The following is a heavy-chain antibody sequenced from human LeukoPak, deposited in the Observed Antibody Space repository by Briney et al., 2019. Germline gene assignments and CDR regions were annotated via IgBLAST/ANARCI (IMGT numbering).Heavy chain of an antibody. Sequence: GGSLRLSCAASGFAFSDYYMNWIRQAPGKGLEWVSYISSSSSTIYYADSVKGRFTISRDNAKNSLYLQMNSLRAEDTAVYYCARVKGAYYDSSGYYYSYWGQGTLVTVSS. V-gene: IGHV3-11*04. J-gene: IGHJ4*02. CDR1: GFAFSDYY. D-gene: IGHD3-22*01. CDR2: ISSSSSTI. CDR3: ARVKGAYYDSSGYYYSY.